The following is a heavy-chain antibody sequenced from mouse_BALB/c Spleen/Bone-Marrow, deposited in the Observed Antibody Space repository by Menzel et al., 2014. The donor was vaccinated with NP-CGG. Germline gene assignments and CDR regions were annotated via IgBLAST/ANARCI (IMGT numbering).Heavy chain of an antibody. CDR1: GYTFXEYT. CDR3: ARKDYGYNYVMDY. D-gene: IGHD1-2*01. V-gene: IGHV1-18*01. Sequence: SGPELVKPGASVKISCKTSGYTFXEYTMHWVKQSHGKSLEWIGGINPNNGGTIYNQKFKGKATLTVDKSSSTAYMELRSLTSEDSAVYYCARKDYGYNYVMDYWGQGTSVTVSS. CDR2: INPNNGGT. J-gene: IGHJ4*01.